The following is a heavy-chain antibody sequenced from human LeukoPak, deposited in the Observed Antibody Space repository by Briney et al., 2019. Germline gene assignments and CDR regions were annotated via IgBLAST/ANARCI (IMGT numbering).Heavy chain of an antibody. V-gene: IGHV4-59*12. CDR3: ARGRISIAARYYYGMDV. D-gene: IGHD6-6*01. Sequence: KPSETLSLTCTVSGGSISSYYWSWIRQPPGKGLEWIGYIYYSGSTNYNPSLKSRVTISLDTSKNQFSLKLSSVTAADTAVYYCARGRISIAARYYYGMDVWGQGTTVTVSS. CDR2: IYYSGST. CDR1: GGSISSYY. J-gene: IGHJ6*02.